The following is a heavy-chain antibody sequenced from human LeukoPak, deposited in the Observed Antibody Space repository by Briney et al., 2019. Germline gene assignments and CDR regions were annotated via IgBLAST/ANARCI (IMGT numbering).Heavy chain of an antibody. CDR2: IKQDGSDK. CDR3: ARDLRAMVRGVIHY. Sequence: GGSLRLSCAASGFTFNSYWMTWVRQAPGKGLEWVADIKQDGSDKYYAGSVKGRFTISRDNAKNSLYLQMNSLRAEDTAVYYCARDLRAMVRGVIHYWGQGTLVTVSS. CDR1: GFTFNSYW. V-gene: IGHV3-7*01. D-gene: IGHD3-10*01. J-gene: IGHJ4*02.